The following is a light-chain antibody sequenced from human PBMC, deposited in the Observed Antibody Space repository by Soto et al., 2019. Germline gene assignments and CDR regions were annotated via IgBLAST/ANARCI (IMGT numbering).Light chain of an antibody. CDR2: DGF. J-gene: IGKJ4*02. CDR1: QSVSSN. CDR3: QTYNNGPLT. Sequence: CRSSQSVSSNVAWYQQKXGQAHRLLIYDGFXRATGITDRLSGNGSGTEFTLNISSLQSEELAVYYCQTYNNGPLTCGGWTKGDIK. V-gene: IGKV3-15*01.